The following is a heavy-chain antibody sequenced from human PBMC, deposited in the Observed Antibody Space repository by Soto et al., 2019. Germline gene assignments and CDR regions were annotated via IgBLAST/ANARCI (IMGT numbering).Heavy chain of an antibody. V-gene: IGHV4-39*01. CDR1: GGSISSSSYY. CDR2: IYYSGST. Sequence: SETLSLTCTVSGGSISSSSYYWGWIRQPPGKGLEWIGSIYYSGSTYYNPSLKSRVTISVDTSKNQFSLKLSSVTAADTAVYYCARRRGVAATLFDYWGQGTLVTVSS. CDR3: ARRRGVAATLFDY. J-gene: IGHJ4*02. D-gene: IGHD2-15*01.